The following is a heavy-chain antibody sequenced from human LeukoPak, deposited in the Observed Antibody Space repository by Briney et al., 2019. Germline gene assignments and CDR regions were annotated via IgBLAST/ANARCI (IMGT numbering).Heavy chain of an antibody. J-gene: IGHJ4*02. CDR3: ARFYENYYFDY. D-gene: IGHD5/OR15-5a*01. V-gene: IGHV3-30-3*01. CDR1: GLTFSSYA. CDR2: ISYDGSNK. Sequence: PGGALGLSCAASGLTFSSYAMHWVRQAPGKGLEWVAVISYDGSNKYYADSVKGRFTISRDNSKNTLYLQMNSLRAEDTAVYYCARFYENYYFDYWGQGTLVTVSS.